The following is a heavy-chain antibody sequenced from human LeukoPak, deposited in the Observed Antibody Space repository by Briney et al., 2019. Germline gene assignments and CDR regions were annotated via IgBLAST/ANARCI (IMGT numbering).Heavy chain of an antibody. CDR3: AKVRSAFRFGDIGLDS. CDR2: ISWNSANI. D-gene: IGHD3-10*01. Sequence: HPGGSLRLSCAASGFTFEDYSIHWVRRAPGKGLEWVSGISWNSANIAYMDSVKGRFTISRDSAKKSLYLQMNSLRPEDTALYYCAKVRSAFRFGDIGLDSWGQGTLVTVSS. V-gene: IGHV3-9*01. CDR1: GFTFEDYS. J-gene: IGHJ4*02.